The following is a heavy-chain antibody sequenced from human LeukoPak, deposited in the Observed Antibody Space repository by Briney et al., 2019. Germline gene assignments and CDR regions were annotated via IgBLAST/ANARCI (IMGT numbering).Heavy chain of an antibody. D-gene: IGHD3-10*01. V-gene: IGHV4-34*01. CDR3: ARGLLWFGARPYFDY. CDR2: INHSGST. Sequence: PSETLSLTCAVYGGSFSGYYWSWIRQPPGKGLEWIGEINHSGSTNYNPSLKSRVTISVDTSKNQFSLKRSSVTAADTAVYYCARGLLWFGARPYFDYWGQGTLVAVSS. J-gene: IGHJ4*02. CDR1: GGSFSGYY.